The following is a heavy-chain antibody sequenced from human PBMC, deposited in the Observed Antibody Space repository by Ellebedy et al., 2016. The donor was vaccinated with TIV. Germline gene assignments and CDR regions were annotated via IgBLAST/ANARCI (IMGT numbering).Heavy chain of an antibody. Sequence: AASVTVSCKASGYTFASYDFNWVRQANGQGLEWMGWMNPKSGNTGYAQKFQGSVTMTRNTCISTAFMELSSPRSEDTAVYYCARGRRDNWSSYLFDHWGQGTLVPVSS. CDR2: MNPKSGNT. J-gene: IGHJ4*02. D-gene: IGHD1-1*01. CDR3: ARGRRDNWSSYLFDH. CDR1: GYTFASYD. V-gene: IGHV1-8*01.